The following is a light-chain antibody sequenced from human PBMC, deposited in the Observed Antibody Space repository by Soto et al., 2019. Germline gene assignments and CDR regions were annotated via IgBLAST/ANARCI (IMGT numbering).Light chain of an antibody. CDR1: SSDVGGYDY. V-gene: IGLV2-14*01. CDR2: QVT. CDR3: SSYTSTEIGV. Sequence: QSALTQPASVSASPGQSITISCTGTSSDVGGYDYVSWYQQHPGKAPKLIIYQVTNRPSGVSNRFSGSKSGNTASLTISGLQPEDEAHDYCSSYTSTEIGVFGGGTKLTVL. J-gene: IGLJ3*02.